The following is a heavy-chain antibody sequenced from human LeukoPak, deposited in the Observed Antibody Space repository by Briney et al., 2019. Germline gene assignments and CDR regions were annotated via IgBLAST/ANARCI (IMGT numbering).Heavy chain of an antibody. CDR3: VRKDDTTTYYFDY. CDR2: IWHSGST. D-gene: IGHD1-26*01. V-gene: IGHV4-4*02. Sequence: SETLSLTCAVSGGSISSSNCWTWVRQPPGKGREWIGEIWHSGSTNYIPPLKSRVTMSVDKSKNQFSLNLSSVTAADTAVYYCVRKDDTTTYYFDYWGQGTLVTVSS. J-gene: IGHJ4*02. CDR1: GGSISSSNC.